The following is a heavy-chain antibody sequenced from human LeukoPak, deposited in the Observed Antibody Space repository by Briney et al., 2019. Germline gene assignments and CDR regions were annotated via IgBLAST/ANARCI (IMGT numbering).Heavy chain of an antibody. J-gene: IGHJ4*02. D-gene: IGHD5-18*01. Sequence: SVKVSCKASGGTFSSYAISWVRQAPGQGLEWMGGIITIFGTANYAQKFQGRVTITADESTSTAYMELSSLRSEDTAVYYCARVRVTAMVRNYYFDYWGQGTLVTVSS. CDR3: ARVRVTAMVRNYYFDY. CDR2: IITIFGTA. V-gene: IGHV1-69*13. CDR1: GGTFSSYA.